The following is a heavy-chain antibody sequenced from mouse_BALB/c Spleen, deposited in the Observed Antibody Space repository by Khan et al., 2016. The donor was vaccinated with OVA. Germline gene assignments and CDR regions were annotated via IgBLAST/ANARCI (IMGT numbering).Heavy chain of an antibody. CDR3: AREWVDWFPY. CDR2: IYPGSGNT. CDR1: GYTFTDYN. Sequence: VQLQQSGGELARPGASVKLSCKASGYTFTDYNINWVKQRTGQGLEWIGEIYPGSGNTYYNEKFKGKATLTADKSSTTAYMQLSSLTSEDSADYCCAREWVDWFPYWGQGTLVTVSA. J-gene: IGHJ3*01. V-gene: IGHV1-77*01.